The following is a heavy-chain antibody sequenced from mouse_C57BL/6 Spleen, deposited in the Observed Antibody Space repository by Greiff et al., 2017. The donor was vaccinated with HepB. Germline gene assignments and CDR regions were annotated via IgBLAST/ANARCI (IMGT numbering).Heavy chain of an antibody. V-gene: IGHV14-1*01. CDR1: GFNIKDYY. D-gene: IGHD1-1*01. Sequence: EVQLQQSGAELVRPGASVKLSCTASGFNIKDYYMHWVKQRPEQGLEWIGRIDPEDGDTEYAPKFQGKATMTADTSSNTAYMQLSSLTSEDTAVDYCTTRYYGSSDLFAYWGQGTLVTVSA. CDR2: IDPEDGDT. CDR3: TTRYYGSSDLFAY. J-gene: IGHJ3*01.